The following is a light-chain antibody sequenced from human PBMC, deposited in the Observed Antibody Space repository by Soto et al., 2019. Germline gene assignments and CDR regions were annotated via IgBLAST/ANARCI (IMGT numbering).Light chain of an antibody. J-gene: IGKJ5*01. Sequence: DIQLTQSPSFLSASVGDRVTITCRASQGISSYLAWDQQKPGKAPNLLIHTASTLQSGVPSRFSGSGSGTEFTLTISSLQPEDFATYYCQQRNSYPITFGQGTRLEIK. CDR2: TAS. CDR3: QQRNSYPIT. CDR1: QGISSY. V-gene: IGKV1-9*01.